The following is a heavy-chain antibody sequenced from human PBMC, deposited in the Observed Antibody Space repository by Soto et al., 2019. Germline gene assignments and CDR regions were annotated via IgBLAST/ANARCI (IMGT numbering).Heavy chain of an antibody. CDR1: GGSISSGGYY. CDR2: IYYSGST. D-gene: IGHD3-22*01. V-gene: IGHV4-31*03. J-gene: IGHJ4*02. Sequence: QVQLQESGPGLVKPSQTLSLTCTVSGGSISSGGYYWSWIRRHPGKGLEWIGYIYYSGSTYYNPSLKSRVTISVDTSKNQFSLKLSSVTAADTAVYYCARIYYDSSGYLNYFDYWGQGTLVTVSS. CDR3: ARIYYDSSGYLNYFDY.